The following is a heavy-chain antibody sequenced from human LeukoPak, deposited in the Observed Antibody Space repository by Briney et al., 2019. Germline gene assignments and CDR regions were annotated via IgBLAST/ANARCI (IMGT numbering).Heavy chain of an antibody. Sequence: SVKVSCKASGGTFSSYAISWVRQAPGQGLEWMGGIIPIFGTANYAQKFQGRVTITADESTSTAYMELSSLRSEDTAVYYCAREVNYYDSSGYITVGDYWGQGTLVTVSS. CDR3: AREVNYYDSSGYITVGDY. J-gene: IGHJ4*02. V-gene: IGHV1-69*01. CDR2: IIPIFGTA. D-gene: IGHD3-22*01. CDR1: GGTFSSYA.